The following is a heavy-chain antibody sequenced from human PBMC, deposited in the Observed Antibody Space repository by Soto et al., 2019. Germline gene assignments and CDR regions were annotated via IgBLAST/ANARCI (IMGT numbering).Heavy chain of an antibody. J-gene: IGHJ6*03. CDR1: GGTFGSHT. V-gene: IGHV1-69*02. CDR3: ARVTTNYYYYYRDV. Sequence: QVQLVQSGAEVKKPGSSVKVSCKASGGTFGSHTISWVRQAPGQGLEWMGRIIHILGVVKSAQKFQGRVTITADKSTRTAYMELTRLRSDDTAVYYCARVTTNYYYYYRDVWGKGTTVTVSS. D-gene: IGHD1-1*01. CDR2: IIHILGVV.